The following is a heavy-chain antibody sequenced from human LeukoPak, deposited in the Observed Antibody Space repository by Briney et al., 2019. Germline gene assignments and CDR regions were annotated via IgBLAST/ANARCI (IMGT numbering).Heavy chain of an antibody. CDR3: AREEANYYDSSGTTH. CDR1: GYTFTSYG. Sequence: ASVKVSCKASGYTFTSYGISWVRQAPGQGLEWMGWISAYNGNTNYAQKLQGRVTMTTDTSTSTAYMELRSLRSDDTAVYYCAREEANYYDSSGTTHWGQGTLVTVSS. D-gene: IGHD3-22*01. J-gene: IGHJ4*02. CDR2: ISAYNGNT. V-gene: IGHV1-18*01.